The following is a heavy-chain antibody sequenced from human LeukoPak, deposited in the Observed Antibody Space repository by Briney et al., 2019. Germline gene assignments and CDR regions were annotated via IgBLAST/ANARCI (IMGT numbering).Heavy chain of an antibody. CDR2: INPSVGTT. CDR3: ARSVFPYYSGSGSPYNVDVRQNSYFDF. CDR1: GYTFTNYY. V-gene: IGHV1-46*01. J-gene: IGHJ4*02. D-gene: IGHD3-10*01. Sequence: ASVKVSCKASGYTFTNYYIHWVRQAPGQGLEWMGTINPSVGTTRSAKGRASLTRDTSMSTVYMALSTLRSEDTAVYYCARSVFPYYSGSGSPYNVDVRQNSYFDFWGQGTLVTVSS.